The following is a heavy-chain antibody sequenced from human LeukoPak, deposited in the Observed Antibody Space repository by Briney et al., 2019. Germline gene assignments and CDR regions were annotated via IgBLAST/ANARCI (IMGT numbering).Heavy chain of an antibody. CDR2: INHSGST. D-gene: IGHD3-10*01. Sequence: SETLSLTCAVYGGSFSGYYWSWIRQPPGKGLEWIGEINHSGSTNYNPSHKSRVTISVDTSKNQFSLKLSSVTAADTAVYYCARVKGPRISMVRGAKGGYFDYWGQGTLVTVSS. J-gene: IGHJ4*02. CDR3: ARVKGPRISMVRGAKGGYFDY. CDR1: GGSFSGYY. V-gene: IGHV4-34*01.